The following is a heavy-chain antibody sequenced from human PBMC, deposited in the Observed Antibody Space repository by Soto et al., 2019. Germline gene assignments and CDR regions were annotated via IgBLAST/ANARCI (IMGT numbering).Heavy chain of an antibody. CDR2: IKSKTDGGTI. Sequence: GGSLRLSCAASGFTFSNAWMNWVRQAPGKGLEWVGRIKSKTDGGTIDYAAPVKDRFAISRDDSKNTLYLQMNSLKTEDTAVYYCTTGTMIIVVRGKTDALDIWGQGKMVTV. CDR1: GFTFSNAW. CDR3: TTGTMIIVVRGKTDALDI. V-gene: IGHV3-15*07. D-gene: IGHD3-22*01. J-gene: IGHJ3*02.